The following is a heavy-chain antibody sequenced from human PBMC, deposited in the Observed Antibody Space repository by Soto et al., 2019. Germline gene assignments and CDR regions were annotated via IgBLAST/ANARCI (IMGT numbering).Heavy chain of an antibody. CDR3: ARRAKYYYDSSGYYPSDV. CDR2: IDPSDSYT. D-gene: IGHD3-22*01. J-gene: IGHJ6*02. V-gene: IGHV5-10-1*01. Sequence: SLKISCKGSGYSFTSYWISWVRQMPGKGLEWMGRIDPSDSYTNYSPSFQGHVTISADKSISTAYLQWSSLKASDTAMYYCARRAKYYYDSSGYYPSDVWGQGTTVTVSS. CDR1: GYSFTSYW.